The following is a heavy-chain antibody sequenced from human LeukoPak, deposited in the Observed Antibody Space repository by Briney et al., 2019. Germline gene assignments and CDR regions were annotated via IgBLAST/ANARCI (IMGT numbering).Heavy chain of an antibody. J-gene: IGHJ6*02. V-gene: IGHV4-31*03. Sequence: PSETLSLTCTVSGGSIRSGDYSWNWIRQHPGKGLEWIGYIYYSGSTYYNPSLTSRVTMLVDTSKNQFSLKLSSVTAADTAIYYCARDHTETSSLNFRNYYYYGMDIWGQGTTVIVSS. CDR2: IYYSGST. CDR3: ARDHTETSSLNFRNYYYYGMDI. CDR1: GGSIRSGDYS. D-gene: IGHD4-4*01.